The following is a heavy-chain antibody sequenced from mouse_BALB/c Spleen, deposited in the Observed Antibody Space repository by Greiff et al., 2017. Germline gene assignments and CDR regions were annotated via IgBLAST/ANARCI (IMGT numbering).Heavy chain of an antibody. J-gene: IGHJ2*01. V-gene: IGHV1-7*01. CDR3: ARKREVRRGGHFDY. D-gene: IGHD2-14*01. CDR1: GYTFTSYW. Sequence: QVQLQQSGAELAKPGASVKMSCKASGYTFTSYWMHWVKQRPGQGLEWIGYINPSTGYTEYNQKFKDKATLTADKSSSTAYMQLSSLTSEDSAVYYCARKREVRRGGHFDYWGQGTTLTVSS. CDR2: INPSTGYT.